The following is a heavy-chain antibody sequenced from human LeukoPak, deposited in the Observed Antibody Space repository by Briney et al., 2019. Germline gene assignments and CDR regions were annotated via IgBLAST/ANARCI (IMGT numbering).Heavy chain of an antibody. CDR2: ISGTGGST. CDR3: ARDGVAGGFDY. J-gene: IGHJ4*02. D-gene: IGHD6-19*01. CDR1: GFTFSTYA. Sequence: GGSLRLSCAASGFTFSTYAMTWVRQAPGKGLEWVSLISGTGGSTYYADSVKGRFTISRDNSKNTLYLQMNSLRVEDTAVYYCARDGVAGGFDYWGQGILVTVSS. V-gene: IGHV3-23*01.